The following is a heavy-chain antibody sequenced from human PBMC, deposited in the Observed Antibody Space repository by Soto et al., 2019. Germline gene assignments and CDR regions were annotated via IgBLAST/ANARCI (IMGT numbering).Heavy chain of an antibody. CDR2: INMDGSMT. Sequence: EVQVVESGGGLVQPGGSLRLSCAASGFTFTNYWMHWVRQVPGKGLVWFSRINMDGSMTNYADSVKGRFTISKDNAKSTVYLQMNSLRAEDTAVYYCAREGRRADFDYWGQGTLVTVSS. CDR3: AREGRRADFDY. V-gene: IGHV3-74*01. CDR1: GFTFTNYW. J-gene: IGHJ4*02.